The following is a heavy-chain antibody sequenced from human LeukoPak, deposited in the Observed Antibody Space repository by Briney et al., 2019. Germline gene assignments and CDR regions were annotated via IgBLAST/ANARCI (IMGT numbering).Heavy chain of an antibody. CDR1: GFTFSSYS. J-gene: IGHJ5*02. CDR3: ARDAITMVRGVIGWFDP. Sequence: GGSLRLSCAASGFTFSSYSMNWVRQAPGKGLEWVSSISSSSSNIYYADSVKGRFTISRDNAKNSLYLQMNSLRAEDTAVYYCARDAITMVRGVIGWFDPWGQGTLVTVSS. CDR2: ISSSSSNI. V-gene: IGHV3-21*01. D-gene: IGHD3-10*01.